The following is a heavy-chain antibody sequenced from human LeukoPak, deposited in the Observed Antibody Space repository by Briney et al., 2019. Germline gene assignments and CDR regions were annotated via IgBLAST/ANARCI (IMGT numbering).Heavy chain of an antibody. Sequence: ASVMVSCKASGYTFTGYYMHWVRQAPGQGLEWMGWINPNSGGTNYAQKFQGRVTMTTDTSISTAYMELSRLRSDDTAVYYCARERIPVPCDHWGQGTLVTVSS. CDR3: ARERIPVPCDH. V-gene: IGHV1-2*02. CDR2: INPNSGGT. J-gene: IGHJ4*02. CDR1: GYTFTGYY.